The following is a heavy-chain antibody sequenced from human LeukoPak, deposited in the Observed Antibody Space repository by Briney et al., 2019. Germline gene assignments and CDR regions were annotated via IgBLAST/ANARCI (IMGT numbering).Heavy chain of an antibody. J-gene: IGHJ4*02. Sequence: AGGSLRLSCAASGFTFGDYWMSWVRQAPGKGLEWVANINKDGGGKYYVDSVKGRFTISRDNAENSLYLQMNSLRAEDTAVYYCARSEDYWGQGTLVTVSS. V-gene: IGHV3-7*04. CDR1: GFTFGDYW. CDR2: INKDGGGK. CDR3: ARSEDY.